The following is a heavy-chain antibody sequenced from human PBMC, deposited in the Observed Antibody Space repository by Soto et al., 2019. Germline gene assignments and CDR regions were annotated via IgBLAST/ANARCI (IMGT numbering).Heavy chain of an antibody. CDR1: GGTFSSYA. CDR3: ARARYDSSGYYYNWFDP. CDR2: IIPIFGTA. Sequence: QGQLGQSGAEVKKPGSSVKVSCKASGGTFSSYAISWVRQAPGQGLEWMGGIIPIFGTANYAQKFQGRVTITADESTSTAYMELSSLRSEDTAVYYCARARYDSSGYYYNWFDPWGQGTLVTVSS. J-gene: IGHJ5*02. V-gene: IGHV1-69*01. D-gene: IGHD3-22*01.